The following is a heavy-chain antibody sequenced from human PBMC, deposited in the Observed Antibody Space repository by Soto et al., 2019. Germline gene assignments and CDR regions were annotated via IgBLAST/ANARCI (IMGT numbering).Heavy chain of an antibody. CDR3: AHVYGGYDNYDY. J-gene: IGHJ4*02. CDR1: GFSLSTSGVG. Sequence: QITLKESGPTLVKSTQTLTLTCTFSGFSLSTSGVGGGWIRQPPGKPLEWLALIYWDDDKRYSTSLKSRLTIPKDTSKNRVVLTMTNMDPVDTATYYCAHVYGGYDNYDYWGQGTLVTVSS. CDR2: IYWDDDK. V-gene: IGHV2-5*02. D-gene: IGHD5-12*01.